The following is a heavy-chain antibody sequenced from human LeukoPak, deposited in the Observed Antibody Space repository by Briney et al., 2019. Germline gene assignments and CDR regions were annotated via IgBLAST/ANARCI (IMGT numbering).Heavy chain of an antibody. J-gene: IGHJ1*01. D-gene: IGHD1-20*01. CDR1: GFTFSTYW. CDR3: AKDFTPDGIWDIDH. Sequence: GGSLRLSCAASGFTFSTYWMSWVRQAPGKGLEWVANIKQDGSEKNYVGSVKGRSTISRDNSKNTLYLQMNSLRDEDTAIYYCAKDFTPDGIWDIDHWGRGTLITVSS. V-gene: IGHV3-7*03. CDR2: IKQDGSEK.